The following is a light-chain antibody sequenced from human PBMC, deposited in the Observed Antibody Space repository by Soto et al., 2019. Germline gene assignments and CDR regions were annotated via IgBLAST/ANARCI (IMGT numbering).Light chain of an antibody. Sequence: QSALAQPASVSGSPGQSITISCTGSSRDVGRYNLVSWYQQYPGKAPKLMIYEDTQRPSGVSNRFSGSKSGNTASLTISGLQADDEADYYCCSYAGSSIYVVFGGGTNSPS. CDR3: CSYAGSSIYVV. CDR2: EDT. V-gene: IGLV2-23*01. CDR1: SRDVGRYNL. J-gene: IGLJ2*01.